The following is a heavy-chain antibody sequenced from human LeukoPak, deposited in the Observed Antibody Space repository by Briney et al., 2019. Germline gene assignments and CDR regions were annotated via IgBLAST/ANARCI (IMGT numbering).Heavy chain of an antibody. J-gene: IGHJ5*02. D-gene: IGHD4-17*01. V-gene: IGHV3-20*04. CDR2: INWNGGST. CDR1: GFTFDDNG. CDR3: ARRFSADYGDYLWFDP. Sequence: PGGSLRLSCAASGFTFDDNGMSWVRQAPGKGLEWVSGINWNGGSTGYADSVKGRFTISRDSAENSLYLQMNSLRAEDTALYYCARRFSADYGDYLWFDPWGQGTLVTVSS.